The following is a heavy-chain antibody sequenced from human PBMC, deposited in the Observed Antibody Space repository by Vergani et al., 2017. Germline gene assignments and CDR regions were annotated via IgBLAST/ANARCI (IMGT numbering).Heavy chain of an antibody. CDR2: INPNSGGT. D-gene: IGHD3-9*01. V-gene: IGHV1-2*02. CDR3: GRVRASVRYFDWLGD. CDR1: GYTFTGYY. J-gene: IGHJ4*02. Sequence: QVQLVQSGAEVKKPGASVKVSCKASGYTFTGYYMHWVRQAPGQGLEWMGWINPNSGGTNYAQKFQGRVTMTRDTSISTAYMELSRLRSDDTAVYYCGRVRASVRYFDWLGDWGQGTLVTVSS.